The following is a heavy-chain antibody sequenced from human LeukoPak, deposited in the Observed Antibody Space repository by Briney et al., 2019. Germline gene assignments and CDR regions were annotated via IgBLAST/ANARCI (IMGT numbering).Heavy chain of an antibody. J-gene: IGHJ6*02. Sequence: GGSLRLSCAASGFTFSRYWMHWVRQVPGKGLVWVSRIKGDGSSTSYADSVKGRFTISRDNAKNTLYLQMNSLRVEDTAVYYCTRDLMDYDVSTGLHHYYMDVWGQGTTVTVSS. D-gene: IGHD3-9*01. CDR2: IKGDGSST. V-gene: IGHV3-74*01. CDR3: TRDLMDYDVSTGLHHYYMDV. CDR1: GFTFSRYW.